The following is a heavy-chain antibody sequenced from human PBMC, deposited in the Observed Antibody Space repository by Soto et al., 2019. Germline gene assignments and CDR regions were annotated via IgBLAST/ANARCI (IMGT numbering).Heavy chain of an antibody. Sequence: SVKVSCKASGFTFTSSAVQWVRQARGQRLEWIGWIVVGSGNTNYAQKFQERVTITRDMSTSTAYMELSSLRSEDTAVYYCAAGGQKWSYNTPDAFDIWGQGTMGTVSS. CDR3: AAGGQKWSYNTPDAFDI. CDR2: IVVGSGNT. CDR1: GFTFTSSA. D-gene: IGHD1-26*01. J-gene: IGHJ3*02. V-gene: IGHV1-58*01.